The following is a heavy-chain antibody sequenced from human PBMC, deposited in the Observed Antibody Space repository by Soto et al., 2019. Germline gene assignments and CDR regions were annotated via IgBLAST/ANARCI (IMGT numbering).Heavy chain of an antibody. Sequence: GGSLRLSCAASGFTFSSYAMSWVRQAPGKGLEWVSAISGSGGSTYYADSVKGRFTISRDNSKNTLYLQMNSLRAEDTAVYYCAKDREGYCSSTSCYVYFDYWGQGTLVTVSS. CDR1: GFTFSSYA. D-gene: IGHD2-2*01. V-gene: IGHV3-23*01. J-gene: IGHJ4*02. CDR3: AKDREGYCSSTSCYVYFDY. CDR2: ISGSGGST.